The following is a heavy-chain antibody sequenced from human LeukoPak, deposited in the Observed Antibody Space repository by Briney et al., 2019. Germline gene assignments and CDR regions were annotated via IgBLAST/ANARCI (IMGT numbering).Heavy chain of an antibody. CDR1: GGSISSSSYY. J-gene: IGHJ4*02. V-gene: IGHV4-39*01. CDR2: IYYSGST. Sequence: SETPSLTCTVSGGSISSSSYYWGWIRQPPGKGLEWIGSIYYSGSTYYNPSLKSRVTISVDTSKNQFSLKLSSVTAADTAVYYCARLGGSGSRPTDYWGQGTLVTVSS. CDR3: ARLGGSGSRPTDY. D-gene: IGHD3-10*01.